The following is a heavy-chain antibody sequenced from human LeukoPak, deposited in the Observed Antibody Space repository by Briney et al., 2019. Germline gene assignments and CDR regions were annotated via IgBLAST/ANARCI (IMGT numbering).Heavy chain of an antibody. J-gene: IGHJ4*02. V-gene: IGHV3-48*01. D-gene: IGHD6-13*01. CDR3: ARDPTARGQQLFFRFRGEYFDY. Sequence: GGSLRLSCAASGFTFSSYSMNWVRQAPGKGLEWISYISDSSSSIYYADSVKGRFTISRDNAKNSLYLQMNSLRAEDTAVYYCARDPTARGQQLFFRFRGEYFDYWGQGTLVTVSS. CDR1: GFTFSSYS. CDR2: ISDSSSSI.